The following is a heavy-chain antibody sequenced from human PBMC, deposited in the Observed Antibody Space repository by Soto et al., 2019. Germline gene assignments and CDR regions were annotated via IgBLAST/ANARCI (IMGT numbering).Heavy chain of an antibody. D-gene: IGHD3-22*01. Sequence: SETLSLTCAVYGGSFSGYYWSWIRQPPEKGLEWIGEINHSGSTNYNPSLKSRVTISVDTSKNQFSLKLSSVTAADTAVYYCARIYSSGYYQTDYWGQGTLVTVSS. J-gene: IGHJ4*02. V-gene: IGHV4-34*01. CDR1: GGSFSGYY. CDR2: INHSGST. CDR3: ARIYSSGYYQTDY.